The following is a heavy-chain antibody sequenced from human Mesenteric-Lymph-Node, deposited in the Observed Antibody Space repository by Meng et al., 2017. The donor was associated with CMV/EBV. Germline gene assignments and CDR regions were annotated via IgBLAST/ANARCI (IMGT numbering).Heavy chain of an antibody. J-gene: IGHJ3*01. Sequence: GGSLRLSCAASGFTFSSYSMNWVRQAPGKGLEWVSSISSSSSYIYYADSVKGRFTISRDYAKNLLYLQMNSLRAEDTAVYYCARDTNYNDAFDFWGQGTMVTVSS. CDR3: ARDTNYNDAFDF. CDR1: GFTFSSYS. V-gene: IGHV3-21*06. CDR2: ISSSSSYI. D-gene: IGHD3-10*01.